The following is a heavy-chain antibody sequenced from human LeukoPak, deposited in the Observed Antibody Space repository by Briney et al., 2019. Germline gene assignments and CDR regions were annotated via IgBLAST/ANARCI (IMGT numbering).Heavy chain of an antibody. Sequence: GGSPRLSCAASGFTFSSSAMSWVRQAPGKGLEWVSAISNNGGYTYYADSVQGRFTISRDNSKSTLCLQMNSLRAEDTAVYYCARDSPITGTFFARLRNYYYYGMDVWGQGTTVTVSS. CDR1: GFTFSSSA. V-gene: IGHV3-23*01. CDR3: ARDSPITGTFFARLRNYYYYGMDV. CDR2: ISNNGGYT. J-gene: IGHJ6*02. D-gene: IGHD1-20*01.